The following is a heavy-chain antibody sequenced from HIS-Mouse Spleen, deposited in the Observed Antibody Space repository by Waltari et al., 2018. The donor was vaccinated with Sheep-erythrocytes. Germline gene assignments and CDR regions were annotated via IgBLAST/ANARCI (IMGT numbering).Heavy chain of an antibody. D-gene: IGHD2-15*01. J-gene: IGHJ4*02. CDR3: AQTVATTPHFDY. CDR2: IIPILGIA. Sequence: QVQLVQSGAEVKKPGSSVKVSCKASGGTFSSYAISWVRQAPGQGLEWMGRIIPILGIANYAQKFQGRVTITADKSTSTAYMELSSLRSEDTAVYYCAQTVATTPHFDYWGQGTLVTVSS. CDR1: GGTFSSYA. V-gene: IGHV1-69*04.